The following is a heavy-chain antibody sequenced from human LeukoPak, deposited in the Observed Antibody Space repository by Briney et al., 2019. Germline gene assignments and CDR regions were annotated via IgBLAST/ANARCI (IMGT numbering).Heavy chain of an antibody. V-gene: IGHV3-23*01. CDR1: GFSFSSYA. J-gene: IGHJ4*02. D-gene: IGHD4-17*01. Sequence: GGSLRLSCAASGFSFSSYAMSWVRQAPGKGLEWVSAISGSGGSTYYADSVKGRFTISRDNSKNTLYLQMNSLRAEDTAVYYCAKDVTLSTSPYGDYGYWGQGTLVTVSS. CDR3: AKDVTLSTSPYGDYGY. CDR2: ISGSGGST.